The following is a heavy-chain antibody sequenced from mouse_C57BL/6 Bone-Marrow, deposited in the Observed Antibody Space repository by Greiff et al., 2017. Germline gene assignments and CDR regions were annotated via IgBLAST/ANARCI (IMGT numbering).Heavy chain of an antibody. CDR3: TTHYGSSHWYFDV. Sequence: VHVKQSGAELVRPGASVKLSCTASGFNIKDDHMHWVKQRPEQGLEWIGWIDPENGDTEYASKFQGKATITADTSSNTAYLQLSSLTSEDTAVYYCTTHYGSSHWYFDVWGTGTTVTVSS. J-gene: IGHJ1*03. CDR1: GFNIKDDH. V-gene: IGHV14-4*01. CDR2: IDPENGDT. D-gene: IGHD1-1*01.